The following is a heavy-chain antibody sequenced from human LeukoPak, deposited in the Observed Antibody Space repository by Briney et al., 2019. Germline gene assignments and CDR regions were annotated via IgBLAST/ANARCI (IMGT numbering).Heavy chain of an antibody. J-gene: IGHJ4*02. CDR3: AKGYDFWSGLSPD. D-gene: IGHD3-3*01. Sequence: GGSLRLSCAASGFTFSSSAMSWVRQVPGKGLEWVSGISASGGSTSYADSVRGRFTISRDESKSTVYLQMNSLRAEDTAVYYCAKGYDFWSGLSPDWGQGTLVTVSS. CDR2: ISASGGST. V-gene: IGHV3-23*01. CDR1: GFTFSSSA.